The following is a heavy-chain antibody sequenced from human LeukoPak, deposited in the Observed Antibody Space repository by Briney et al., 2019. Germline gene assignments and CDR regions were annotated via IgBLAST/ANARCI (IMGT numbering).Heavy chain of an antibody. CDR1: GGSISPYY. V-gene: IGHV4-59*01. CDR3: ARTMKGDFCSGDSYYDYYYMDV. D-gene: IGHD3-3*01. CDR2: FYYSGNT. Sequence: SETLSLTCTVSGGSISPYYWNWIRQPPGKGLEWIGYFYYSGNTNYNPSLKSRVTISIDTSKNQLSLKLTSVTAADTAVYYCARTMKGDFCSGDSYYDYYYMDVWGKGTTVTVSS. J-gene: IGHJ6*03.